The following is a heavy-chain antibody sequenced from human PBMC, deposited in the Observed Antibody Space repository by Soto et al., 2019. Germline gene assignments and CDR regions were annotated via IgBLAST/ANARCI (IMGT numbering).Heavy chain of an antibody. Sequence: QVQLVQSGAEVKKPGSSVNVSCKASGGTFSSYAISWVRQAPGQGLEWMGGIIPIFGTANYAQKFQGRVTITADKPKSTAYMEVSSLRSEDTAVLFCARGLQSEQWLDWGQGTLVTVSS. CDR3: ARGLQSEQWLD. D-gene: IGHD6-19*01. J-gene: IGHJ4*02. CDR1: GGTFSSYA. V-gene: IGHV1-69*06. CDR2: IIPIFGTA.